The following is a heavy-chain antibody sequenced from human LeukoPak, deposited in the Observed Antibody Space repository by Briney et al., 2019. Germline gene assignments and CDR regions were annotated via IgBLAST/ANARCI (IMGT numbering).Heavy chain of an antibody. CDR2: INPSGGST. D-gene: IGHD3-10*01. V-gene: IGHV1-46*01. CDR3: ARGRTKTYYYAD. Sequence: ASVKVSCKASGYTFTNYYMHWVRQAPGQGLEWMGIINPSGGSTSYAQKFQGRVTMTRDMSTSTVYMELRSLRSEDTAVYYCARGRTKTYYYADWGQGTLVTVSS. J-gene: IGHJ4*02. CDR1: GYTFTNYY.